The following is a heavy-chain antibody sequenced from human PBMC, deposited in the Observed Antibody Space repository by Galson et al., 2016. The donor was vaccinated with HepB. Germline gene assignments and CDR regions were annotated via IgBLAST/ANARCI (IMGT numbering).Heavy chain of an antibody. Sequence: SETLSLTCTVSGGSINSDINYWGWVRQPPGKGLQWIANIYSDGTTYSNSSLKSRVTLSLDTTKSQISVNLSSVSAADTAVYFCARGRSVYYNRSGYYFDYWGQGTLVTVSS. V-gene: IGHV4-39*07. CDR3: ARGRSVYYNRSGYYFDY. J-gene: IGHJ4*02. CDR2: IYSDGTT. D-gene: IGHD3-3*01. CDR1: GGSINSDINY.